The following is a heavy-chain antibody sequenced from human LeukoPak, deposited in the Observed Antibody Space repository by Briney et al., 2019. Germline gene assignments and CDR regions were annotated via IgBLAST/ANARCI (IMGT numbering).Heavy chain of an antibody. V-gene: IGHV3-23*01. J-gene: IGHJ5*02. CDR2: ISGSGGST. Sequence: GGSLRLSCAASGFTLSSYAMSWVRQAPGKGLEWVSAISGSGGSTYYADSVKGRFTISRDNSKNTLYLQMNSLRAEDTAVYYCAKARVWWLRNWFDPWGQGTLVTVSS. D-gene: IGHD5-12*01. CDR1: GFTLSSYA. CDR3: AKARVWWLRNWFDP.